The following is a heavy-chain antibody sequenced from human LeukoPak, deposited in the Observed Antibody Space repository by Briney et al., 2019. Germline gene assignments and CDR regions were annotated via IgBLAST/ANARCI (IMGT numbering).Heavy chain of an antibody. V-gene: IGHV1-8*01. CDR2: MNPNSGNT. D-gene: IGHD7-27*01. Sequence: ASVKVSCKASGYTFTSYDINWVRQATGQGLEWMGWMNPNSGNTGYAQKLQGRVTMTRNTSISTAYMELSSLRSEDTAVYYCARPLGIYHQAPGYWGQGTLATVSS. CDR3: ARPLGIYHQAPGY. CDR1: GYTFTSYD. J-gene: IGHJ4*02.